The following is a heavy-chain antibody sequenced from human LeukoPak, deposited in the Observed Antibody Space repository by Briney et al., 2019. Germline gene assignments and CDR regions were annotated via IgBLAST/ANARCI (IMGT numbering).Heavy chain of an antibody. Sequence: GGSLRLSCAASGFTFSSYSMNWVRQAPGKGLEWVSSISRSSSYKYYADSLKGRFTISRDNAKNSLYLQMNNLRAEDTAVCYCARAVAGRALDYWGQGTLVTVSS. CDR3: ARAVAGRALDY. D-gene: IGHD6-19*01. V-gene: IGHV3-21*01. CDR2: ISRSSSYK. CDR1: GFTFSSYS. J-gene: IGHJ4*02.